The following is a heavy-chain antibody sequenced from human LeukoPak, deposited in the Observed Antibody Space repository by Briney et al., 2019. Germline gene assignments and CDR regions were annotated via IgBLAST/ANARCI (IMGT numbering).Heavy chain of an antibody. D-gene: IGHD3-9*01. CDR3: ARDLRSRSLTGYGGAFDY. CDR1: GFTFSSCS. J-gene: IGHJ4*02. Sequence: GGSLRLSCVASGFTFSSCSMNWVRQAPGQGLEWVSYISGSSRTIYYTDSVKGRFTISRDNAKNSAYLEMNSLRDDDTAVYYCARDLRSRSLTGYGGAFDYWGQGTLVTVSS. V-gene: IGHV3-48*02. CDR2: ISGSSRTI.